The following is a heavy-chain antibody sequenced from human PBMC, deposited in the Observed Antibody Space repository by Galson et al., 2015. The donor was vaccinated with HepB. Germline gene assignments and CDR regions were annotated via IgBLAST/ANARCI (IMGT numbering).Heavy chain of an antibody. Sequence: SCKASGGTFSSYAISWVRQAPGQGLEWMGGIIPIFGTANYAQKFQGRVTITADESTSTAHMELSSLRSEDTAVYYCARVGSYYDSSGDMDVWGKGTTVTVSS. J-gene: IGHJ6*03. V-gene: IGHV1-69*01. D-gene: IGHD3-22*01. CDR1: GGTFSSYA. CDR3: ARVGSYYDSSGDMDV. CDR2: IIPIFGTA.